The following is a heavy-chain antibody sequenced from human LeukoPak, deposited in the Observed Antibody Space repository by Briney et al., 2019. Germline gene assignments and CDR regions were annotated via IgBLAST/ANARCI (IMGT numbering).Heavy chain of an antibody. D-gene: IGHD3-22*01. Sequence: GGSLRLSCAASGFTFSSYGMTWVRQAQGKGLEWLARISGSGAATDYADSVKGRFTISRGNSKNSLYLQMNSLRAEDTAVYYCAREITYYYDSSGYYYPYYYYGMDVWGQGTTVTVSS. V-gene: IGHV3-23*01. CDR1: GFTFSSYG. CDR3: AREITYYYDSSGYYYPYYYYGMDV. J-gene: IGHJ6*02. CDR2: ISGSGAAT.